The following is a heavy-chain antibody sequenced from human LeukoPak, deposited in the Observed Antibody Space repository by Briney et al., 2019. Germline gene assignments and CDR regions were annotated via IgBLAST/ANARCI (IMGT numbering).Heavy chain of an antibody. D-gene: IGHD3-9*01. Sequence: ASVKVSCKASGYTFTSYGISWVRQAPGQGLEWMGWISAYNGNTNYAQKLQGRVTMTTDTSTSTAYMELRSLRSDDTAVYYCARDLNDILTGYFVWDYWGQGTLVTVSS. V-gene: IGHV1-18*01. CDR1: GYTFTSYG. J-gene: IGHJ4*02. CDR2: ISAYNGNT. CDR3: ARDLNDILTGYFVWDY.